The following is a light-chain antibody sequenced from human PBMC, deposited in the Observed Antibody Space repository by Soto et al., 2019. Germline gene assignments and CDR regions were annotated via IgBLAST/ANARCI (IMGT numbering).Light chain of an antibody. CDR1: QTVTRSY. CDR3: QQYGSSGT. CDR2: GAS. V-gene: IGKV3-20*01. Sequence: EIVLTQSPGTMSLSPGERVTLSCRASQTVTRSYLAWYQQKPGQAPRLLIYGASIRATGIPDRFSGSGSGTDFTLTISRLEPEDFAVYYCQQYGSSGTFGQGTKVEIK. J-gene: IGKJ1*01.